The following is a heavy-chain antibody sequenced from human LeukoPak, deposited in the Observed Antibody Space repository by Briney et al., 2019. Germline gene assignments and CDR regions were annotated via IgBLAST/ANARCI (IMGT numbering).Heavy chain of an antibody. V-gene: IGHV3-74*01. CDR3: ARAPSEIGGYYPKYFRH. J-gene: IGHJ1*01. CDR2: IVRDEST. D-gene: IGHD3-22*01. CDR1: GLTFSTYG. Sequence: PGGSLRLSCAASGLTFSTYGMHWVRQAPGKGLVWVSRIVRDESTNYADSVKGRFTISRDNAKKTASRRVKRQTAEAPGVYYCARAPSEIGGYYPKYFRHWGQR.